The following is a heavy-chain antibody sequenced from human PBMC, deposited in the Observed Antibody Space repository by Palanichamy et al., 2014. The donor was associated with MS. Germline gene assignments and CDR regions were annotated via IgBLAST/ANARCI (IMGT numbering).Heavy chain of an antibody. D-gene: IGHD3-3*01. J-gene: IGHJ4*02. V-gene: IGHV1-69*01. Sequence: QWYQRRVTITADESTSTAYMELSSLRSEDTAVYYCASVPLFWGGYSSYFDYWGQGTLVTVSS. CDR3: ASVPLFWGGYSSYFDY.